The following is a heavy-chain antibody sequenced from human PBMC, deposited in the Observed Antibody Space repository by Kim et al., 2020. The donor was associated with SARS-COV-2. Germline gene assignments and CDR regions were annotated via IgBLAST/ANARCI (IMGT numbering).Heavy chain of an antibody. J-gene: IGHJ6*02. Sequence: GESLKISCKASAYSFTGFWIGWLRQMPGKGLEWMGIIYPDDSDTRYSPSFQGQVSISADKSISTAYLQWSSLKASDTAIYYCARHKGLGDYYNGVDVWG. CDR2: IYPDDSDT. CDR3: ARHKGLGDYYNGVDV. CDR1: AYSFTGFW. V-gene: IGHV5-51*01. D-gene: IGHD4-17*01.